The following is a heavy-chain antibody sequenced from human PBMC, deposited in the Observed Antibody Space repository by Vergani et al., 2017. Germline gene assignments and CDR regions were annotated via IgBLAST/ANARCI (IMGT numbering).Heavy chain of an antibody. Sequence: EVQLLESGGDLVQPGGSLRLSCAASGFTFNHYAMNWVRQAPGKGLEWVSGISGSGGSTYYAGSVKGRFTISRDSSKNTLYLQMNSLSAGDTAVYYCAKAMPRNSGWDYLYNYHAMDAGAQGTTVTVS. D-gene: IGHD5-12*01. V-gene: IGHV3-23*01. J-gene: IGHJ6*02. CDR1: GFTFNHYA. CDR2: ISGSGGST. CDR3: AKAMPRNSGWDYLYNYHAMDA.